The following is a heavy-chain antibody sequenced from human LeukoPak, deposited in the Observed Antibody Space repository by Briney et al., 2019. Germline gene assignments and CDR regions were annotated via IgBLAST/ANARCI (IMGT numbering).Heavy chain of an antibody. J-gene: IGHJ1*01. CDR2: INPNSGGT. CDR1: GYTFTGYY. CDR3: ARGRQLHLGELFPFAEFFQP. Sequence: ASVKVSCKASGYTFTGYYMHWVRQAPGQGLEWMGWINPNSGGTNYAQKFQGRVTMTRDTSISTAYMELRSLSSDDTAVYYCARGRQLHLGELFPFAEFFQPWGQGTLVTVFS. V-gene: IGHV1-2*02. D-gene: IGHD3-16*01.